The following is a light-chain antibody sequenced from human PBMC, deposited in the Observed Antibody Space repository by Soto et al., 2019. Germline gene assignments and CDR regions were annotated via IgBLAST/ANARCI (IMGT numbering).Light chain of an antibody. V-gene: IGLV2-11*01. CDR1: SRDVGGYNY. CDR2: DVS. J-gene: IGLJ1*01. Sequence: QSALTQPRSVSGSPGQSVTISCTGTSRDVGGYNYVSWYQQHPGKAPKLMIYDVSKRPSGVPDRFSGSKSGNTASLTISGLQAEDEADYYCCSYAGSYTLYVFGTGTQLTVL. CDR3: CSYAGSYTLYV.